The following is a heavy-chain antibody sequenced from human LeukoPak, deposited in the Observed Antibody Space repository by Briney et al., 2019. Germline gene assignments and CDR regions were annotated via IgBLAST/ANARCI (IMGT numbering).Heavy chain of an antibody. CDR2: IAISGTYI. CDR1: GFILSDYN. V-gene: IGHV3-21*01. CDR3: ARDLSATARAYDY. J-gene: IGHJ4*02. Sequence: PGGSLRLTCAASGFILSDYNMIRVRQAPGKGLEWGSFIAISGTYITYADSVKGRFTISRDNAKNSLYLQMNSLRAEDTAVYYCARDLSATARAYDYWGQGTLVTVSS. D-gene: IGHD2-15*01.